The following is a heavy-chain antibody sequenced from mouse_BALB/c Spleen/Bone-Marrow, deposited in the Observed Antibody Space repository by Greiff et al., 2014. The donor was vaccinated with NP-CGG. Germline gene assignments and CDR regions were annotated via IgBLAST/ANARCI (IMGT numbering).Heavy chain of an antibody. J-gene: IGHJ2*01. CDR2: INPITGYI. Sequence: VQLQQSGAELAKPGASVQLSCKASGYTFTSYWMHWVKQRPGQGLEWIGYINPITGYIEYNQKFKDKATLTADRSSSTAYMQLSSPTSEDSAVYYCARSEYGNYVGFDYWGQGTTLTVSS. CDR3: ARSEYGNYVGFDY. D-gene: IGHD2-10*02. V-gene: IGHV1-7*01. CDR1: GYTFTSYW.